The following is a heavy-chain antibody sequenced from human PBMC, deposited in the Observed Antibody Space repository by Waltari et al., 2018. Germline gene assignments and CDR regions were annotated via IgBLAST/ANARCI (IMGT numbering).Heavy chain of an antibody. J-gene: IGHJ6*02. CDR2: IYASGST. V-gene: IGHV4-4*07. D-gene: IGHD4-17*01. Sequence: QVQLQESGPGLVKPSETLSLTCTVSGASLSSYFWSWIRQPAGKGLEWIGRIYASGSTYYNPSLKSRVTISVDTSKNQFSLKLSSVTAADTAVYYCARSPFMDYGDSDMDVWGQGTTVTVSS. CDR1: GASLSSYF. CDR3: ARSPFMDYGDSDMDV.